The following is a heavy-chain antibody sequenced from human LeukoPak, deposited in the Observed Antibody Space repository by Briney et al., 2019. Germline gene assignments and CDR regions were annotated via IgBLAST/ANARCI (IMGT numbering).Heavy chain of an antibody. D-gene: IGHD3-9*01. CDR1: GFTFSSYA. V-gene: IGHV3-23*01. Sequence: GGSLRLSCAASGFTFSSYAMSWVRQAPGKGLEWVSAISGSGGRTYYADSVKGRFTISRDNSKNTLYLQMNSLRAEDTAVYYCARFTPDLYYDTLTGYFGMDVWGQGTTVTVSS. J-gene: IGHJ6*02. CDR2: ISGSGGRT. CDR3: ARFTPDLYYDTLTGYFGMDV.